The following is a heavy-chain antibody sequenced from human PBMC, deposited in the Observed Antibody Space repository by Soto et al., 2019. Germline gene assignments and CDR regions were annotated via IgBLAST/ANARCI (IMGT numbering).Heavy chain of an antibody. J-gene: IGHJ4*02. V-gene: IGHV3-23*01. Sequence: LRLSCAASGFTFSSYAMTWVRQAPGKGLGWVSVIGGSGGGTYYADSVKGRFTISRDNSKNTLYLQMNSLRAEDTAVYYCAKGTANWNFGYFDYWGQGTL. CDR1: GFTFSSYA. CDR2: IGGSGGGT. CDR3: AKGTANWNFGYFDY. D-gene: IGHD1-7*01.